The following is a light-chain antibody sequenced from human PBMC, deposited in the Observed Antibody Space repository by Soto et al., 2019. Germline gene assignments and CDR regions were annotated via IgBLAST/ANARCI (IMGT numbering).Light chain of an antibody. J-gene: IGKJ4*01. V-gene: IGKV3-11*01. Sequence: EIVLTQSPATMSLSPGERATLSCRASQSVRSYLAWYQQKPGQAPRLLIYDTSNRAAGIPARFSGSGSGTDFALTISSLQPEDFAVYYCQQREQWPTFGGGTKVDIK. CDR3: QQREQWPT. CDR1: QSVRSY. CDR2: DTS.